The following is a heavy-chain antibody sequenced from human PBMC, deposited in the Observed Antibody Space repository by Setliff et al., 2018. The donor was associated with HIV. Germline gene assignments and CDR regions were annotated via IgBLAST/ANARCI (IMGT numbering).Heavy chain of an antibody. CDR2: IFPIVGIP. CDR3: ARSMVRGVIDYYSGMDV. V-gene: IGHV1-69*10. J-gene: IGHJ6*02. D-gene: IGHD3-10*01. CDR1: GDTFSTYG. Sequence: SVKVSCKSSGDTFSTYGLSWVRQAPGQGLEWMGGIFPIVGIPNYAQKFQGRVTITADKSTSTAYMEVSSLKSEDTAVYYCARSMVRGVIDYYSGMDVWGQGTTVTVSS.